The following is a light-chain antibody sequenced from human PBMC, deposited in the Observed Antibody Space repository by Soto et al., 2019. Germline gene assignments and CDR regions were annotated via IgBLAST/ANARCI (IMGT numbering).Light chain of an antibody. V-gene: IGKV3-20*01. CDR2: GAS. CDR3: PQYGSSPYT. CDR1: QSVSSSY. Sequence: EIVLTQSPGTLSLTPGERATLSCRASQSVSSSYLAWYQQKPGQAPALLIYGASSRGAGIPDRFSGSGSGKDFTLTIGSLEPEEFAVYYCPQYGSSPYTFGQGTKLAIK. J-gene: IGKJ2*01.